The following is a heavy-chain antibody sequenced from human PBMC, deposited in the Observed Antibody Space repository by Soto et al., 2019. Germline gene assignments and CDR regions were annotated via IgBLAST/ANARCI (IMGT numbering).Heavy chain of an antibody. CDR1: GYTFTSYA. CDR3: ARDSSTTVTLNWFDP. V-gene: IGHV1-3*01. D-gene: IGHD4-17*01. CDR2: INAGNGNT. J-gene: IGHJ5*02. Sequence: QVQLVQSGAEVKKPGASVKVSCKASGYTFTSYAMHWVRQAPGQRLEWMGWINAGNGNTKYSQKFQGRVTITRDTSASTAYMELSSLRSEDTAVYYCARDSSTTVTLNWFDPWGQGTLVTVSS.